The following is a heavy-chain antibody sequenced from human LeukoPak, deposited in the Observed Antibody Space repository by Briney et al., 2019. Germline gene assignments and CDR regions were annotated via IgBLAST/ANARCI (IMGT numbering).Heavy chain of an antibody. CDR3: ARGFPYCSSTSCFIYYYYYGMDV. J-gene: IGHJ6*02. Sequence: SETLSLTCTVSGDSISSYYWSWIRQPPGKGLEWIGYIYYSGSTNYIPSLKSRVTISVDTSKNQFSLKLSSVTAADTAVYYCARGFPYCSSTSCFIYYYYYGMDVWGQGTTVTVSS. CDR1: GDSISSYY. D-gene: IGHD2-2*01. CDR2: IYYSGST. V-gene: IGHV4-59*01.